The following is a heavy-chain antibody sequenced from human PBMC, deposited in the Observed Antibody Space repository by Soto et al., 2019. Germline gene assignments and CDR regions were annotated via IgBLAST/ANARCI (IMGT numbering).Heavy chain of an antibody. CDR1: GGTSSSYT. J-gene: IGHJ2*01. CDR2: IIPILGIA. Sequence: QVQLVQSGAEVKKPGSSVKVSCKASGGTSSSYTISGVRQAPGQGLEWMGRIIPILGIANYAQKFQGRVTITADKSTSTAYMELSSLRSEDTAVYYCAREKNGDPTWYFDLWGRGTLVTVSS. CDR3: AREKNGDPTWYFDL. D-gene: IGHD4-17*01. V-gene: IGHV1-69*08.